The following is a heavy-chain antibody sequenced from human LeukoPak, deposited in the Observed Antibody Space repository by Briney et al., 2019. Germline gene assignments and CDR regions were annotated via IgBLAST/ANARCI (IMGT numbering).Heavy chain of an antibody. CDR2: IYYSGST. Sequence: SETLSLTCTVSGGSISSYYWSWIRQPLGKGLEWIGYIYYSGSTNYNPSLKSRVTISVDTSKNQFSLKLSSVTAADTAVYYCARAQGYSSGWDFQHWGQGTLVTVSS. D-gene: IGHD6-19*01. V-gene: IGHV4-59*01. CDR3: ARAQGYSSGWDFQH. J-gene: IGHJ1*01. CDR1: GGSISSYY.